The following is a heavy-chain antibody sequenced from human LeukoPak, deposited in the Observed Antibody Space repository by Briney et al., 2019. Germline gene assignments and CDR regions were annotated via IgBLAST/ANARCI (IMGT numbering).Heavy chain of an antibody. CDR2: SKQDGSEN. J-gene: IGHJ2*01. CDR1: GFAFGDYW. D-gene: IGHD4-17*01. V-gene: IGHV3-7*01. CDR3: ARERHGDMCDWYFDL. Sequence: GGSLRLSCAASGFAFGDYWMSWVRQAPGKGLEWVANSKQDGSENYYVDSVKGGFTISRDNAKKSLYLQMNSLRVEDTALYYCARERHGDMCDWYFDLWGRGTLVTVSS.